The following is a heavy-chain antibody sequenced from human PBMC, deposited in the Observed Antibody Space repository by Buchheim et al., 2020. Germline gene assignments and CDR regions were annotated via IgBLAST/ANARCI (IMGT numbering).Heavy chain of an antibody. CDR3: ARHSILYYDSSGYVGGADY. V-gene: IGHV5-51*01. CDR1: GYSFTNYW. Sequence: EVQLVQSGAEVKKPGESLKICCKVSGYSFTNYWIGWVRQMPGKGLEWMGIIYPGDSDTRYSPSFQGQVTISAAKSISTAYLQWSSLKASDTAMYYCARHSILYYDSSGYVGGADYWGQGTL. CDR2: IYPGDSDT. D-gene: IGHD3-22*01. J-gene: IGHJ4*02.